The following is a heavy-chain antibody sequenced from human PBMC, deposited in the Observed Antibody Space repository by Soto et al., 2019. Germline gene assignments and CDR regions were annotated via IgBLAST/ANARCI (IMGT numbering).Heavy chain of an antibody. CDR1: GDSISSGGYS. V-gene: IGHV4-30-2*01. D-gene: IGHD3-10*01. CDR2: IYHSGTS. J-gene: IGHJ5*02. Sequence: QLQESGSGLVKPSQTLSLTCAVSGDSISSGGYSWSWIRQPPGKGLEWIGYIYHSGTSYYNPSLKSRITMSLDRSENQFSLKLNSVTAADTAVYFCARTMVRGIIPIWFDPWGQGARVIVSS. CDR3: ARTMVRGIIPIWFDP.